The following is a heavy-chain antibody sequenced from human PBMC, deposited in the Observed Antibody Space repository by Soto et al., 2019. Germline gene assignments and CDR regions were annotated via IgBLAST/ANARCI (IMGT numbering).Heavy chain of an antibody. CDR1: GGSISSGDYY. CDR3: ARAPLISIFFAYGMDV. J-gene: IGHJ6*02. V-gene: IGHV4-31*03. CDR2: IYYSGST. D-gene: IGHD3-3*02. Sequence: QVQLQESGPGLVKPSQTLSLTCTVSGGSISSGDYYWIWIRQHPGKGLEWIGYIYYSGSTYYNPSLKSRVTISVDTSRHQFSLKLSSVTAADTAVYYCARAPLISIFFAYGMDVWGQGTTVTVSS.